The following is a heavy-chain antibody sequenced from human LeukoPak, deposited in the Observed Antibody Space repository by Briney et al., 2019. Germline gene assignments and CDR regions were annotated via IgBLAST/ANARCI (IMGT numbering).Heavy chain of an antibody. Sequence: PGRSLRLSCAASGFTFSSYGMHWVRQAPGKGLEWVAVISYDGSNKYYADSVKGRFTISRDNSKNTLYLQMNSPRAEDTAVYYCAKDQDYGDYSFDYWGQGTLVTVSS. V-gene: IGHV3-30*18. CDR1: GFTFSSYG. CDR3: AKDQDYGDYSFDY. D-gene: IGHD4-17*01. J-gene: IGHJ4*02. CDR2: ISYDGSNK.